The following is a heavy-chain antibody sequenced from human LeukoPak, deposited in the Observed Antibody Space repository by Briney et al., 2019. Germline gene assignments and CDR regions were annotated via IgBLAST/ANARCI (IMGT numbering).Heavy chain of an antibody. Sequence: GGSLRLSCAASGFTFSSYAMHWVRQAPGKGLEWVAVISYDGSNKYYADSVKGRFTISRDNSKNTLYLQMNSLRAEDTAVYYCAKDLRYSGSPRGFDFWGRGTMVTVSS. CDR2: ISYDGSNK. CDR3: AKDLRYSGSPRGFDF. V-gene: IGHV3-30*04. D-gene: IGHD1-26*01. J-gene: IGHJ3*01. CDR1: GFTFSSYA.